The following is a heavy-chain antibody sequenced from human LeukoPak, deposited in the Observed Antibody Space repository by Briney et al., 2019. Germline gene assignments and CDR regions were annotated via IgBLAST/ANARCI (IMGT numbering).Heavy chain of an antibody. Sequence: GGSLTLSCTASGFTFSNYWMSWLRQAPGKGLEWVANIKEDGGVKYYVDFVKGRFTISRDNAKNSVYLQMNSLGAEDTAVYYCARIGYSSSSTDYWGQGTLVIVSS. CDR3: ARIGYSSSSTDY. V-gene: IGHV3-7*01. D-gene: IGHD6-6*01. J-gene: IGHJ4*02. CDR2: IKEDGGVK. CDR1: GFTFSNYW.